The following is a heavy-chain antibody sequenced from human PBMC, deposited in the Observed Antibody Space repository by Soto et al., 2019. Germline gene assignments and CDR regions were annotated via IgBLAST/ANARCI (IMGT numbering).Heavy chain of an antibody. D-gene: IGHD3-3*01. J-gene: IGHJ4*02. CDR1: GYNFAGYW. V-gene: IGHV5-51*01. CDR2: IYPSDSDT. Sequence: GESLKISCKGSGYNFAGYWIAWMRQMPGKGLELMGIIYPSDSDTRYRPSFQGQVTISADKSISSAYLQWSSLRASDTAMYYCARGGVSTRTFDYWGQGTPVTVSS. CDR3: ARGGVSTRTFDY.